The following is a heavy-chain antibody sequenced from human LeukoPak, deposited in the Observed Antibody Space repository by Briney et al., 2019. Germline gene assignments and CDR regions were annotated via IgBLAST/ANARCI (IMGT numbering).Heavy chain of an antibody. J-gene: IGHJ6*03. CDR3: AKGLGSSGWYYYYYMDV. Sequence: GGSLRLSCAASGFTFSSYAMSWVRQAPGKGLEWVSAISGSGGSTYYADSVKGRFTISRDNSKNTLYLQMNSLRAEDTAVYYCAKGLGSSGWYYYYYMDVWGKGPTVTVSS. V-gene: IGHV3-23*01. D-gene: IGHD6-19*01. CDR1: GFTFSSYA. CDR2: ISGSGGST.